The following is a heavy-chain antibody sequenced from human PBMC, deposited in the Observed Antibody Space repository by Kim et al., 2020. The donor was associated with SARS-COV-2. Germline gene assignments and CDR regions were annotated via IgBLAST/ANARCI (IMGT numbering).Heavy chain of an antibody. Sequence: GGSLRLSCAASGFTFSSYGMHWVRQAPGKGLEWVAVISYDGSNKYYADSVKGRFTISRDNSKNTLYLQMNSLRAEDTAVYYCAKERNWNGDFDYWGQGTLVTVSS. J-gene: IGHJ4*02. CDR1: GFTFSSYG. CDR2: ISYDGSNK. V-gene: IGHV3-30*18. D-gene: IGHD1-1*01. CDR3: AKERNWNGDFDY.